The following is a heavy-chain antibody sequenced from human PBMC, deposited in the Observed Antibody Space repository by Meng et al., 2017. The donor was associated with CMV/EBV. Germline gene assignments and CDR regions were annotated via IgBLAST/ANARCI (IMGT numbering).Heavy chain of an antibody. V-gene: IGHV1-69*10. CDR2: IIPILGIA. D-gene: IGHD2-2*02. CDR1: GGTVSSYT. J-gene: IGHJ6*02. CDR3: AREGGVVVPAAIEHYYYYYGMDV. Sequence: SVKVSCKASGGTVSSYTISWVRQAPGQGLEWMGGIIPILGIANYAQKFQGRVTITVDKSTSTAYMELSSLRSEDTAVYYCAREGGVVVPAAIEHYYYYYGMDVWGQGTTVTVSS.